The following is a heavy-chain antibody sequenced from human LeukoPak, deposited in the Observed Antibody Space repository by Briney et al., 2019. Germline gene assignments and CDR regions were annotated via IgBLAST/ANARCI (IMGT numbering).Heavy chain of an antibody. CDR3: ARGLTYYYDSSGPNSRHNWFDP. CDR2: IYHSGST. V-gene: IGHV4-30-2*01. CDR1: GGSISSGGYS. Sequence: SQTLSLTCTVSGGSISSGGYSWSWIRQPPGKGLEWIGYIYHSGSTYYNPSLKSRVTISVDRSKNQFSLKLSSVTAADTAVYYCARGLTYYYDSSGPNSRHNWFDPWGQGTLVTVSS. D-gene: IGHD3-22*01. J-gene: IGHJ5*02.